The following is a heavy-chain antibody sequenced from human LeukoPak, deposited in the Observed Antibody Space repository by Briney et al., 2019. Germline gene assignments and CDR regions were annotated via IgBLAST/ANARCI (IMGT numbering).Heavy chain of an antibody. V-gene: IGHV1-69*05. CDR1: GGTFSSYA. CDR2: IIPIFGTA. Sequence: ASVKVSCKASGGTFSSYAISWVRQAPGQGLEWMGGIIPIFGTANYAQKFQGRVTITTDESTSTAYMGLSSLRSEDTAVYYCARVTVTTEVGDPYYYYYYMDVWGKGTTVTVSS. D-gene: IGHD4-11*01. J-gene: IGHJ6*03. CDR3: ARVTVTTEVGDPYYYYYYMDV.